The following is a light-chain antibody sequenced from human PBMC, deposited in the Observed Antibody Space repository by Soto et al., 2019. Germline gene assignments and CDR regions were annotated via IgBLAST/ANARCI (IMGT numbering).Light chain of an antibody. CDR1: QSISSW. CDR2: DAS. J-gene: IGKJ5*01. Sequence: DIQRTQSPSTLSASVGDRVTITCRASQSISSWLAWYQQTQGKAPKLXIYDASSLESGVPSRFSGSGSGTDFTLTISSLQPEDFATDYCQQSYSTTITFGQGTRLEIK. CDR3: QQSYSTTIT. V-gene: IGKV1-5*01.